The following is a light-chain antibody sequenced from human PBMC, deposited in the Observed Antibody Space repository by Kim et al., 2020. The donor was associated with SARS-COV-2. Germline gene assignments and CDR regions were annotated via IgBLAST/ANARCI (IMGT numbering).Light chain of an antibody. Sequence: GNQVTISCTRTSGNVADIYVQWYQQRPGSAPLLVISASNQRPSGVPDRFAASIDSSANSASLTISGLTTKDEADYYCQTFDGTNVLFGGGTRLTV. CDR3: QTFDGTNVL. CDR1: SGNVADIY. V-gene: IGLV6-57*03. J-gene: IGLJ2*01. CDR2: ASN.